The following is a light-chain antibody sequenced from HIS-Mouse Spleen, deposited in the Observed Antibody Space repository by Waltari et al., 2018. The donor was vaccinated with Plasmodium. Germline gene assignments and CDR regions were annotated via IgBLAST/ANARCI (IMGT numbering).Light chain of an antibody. CDR1: ALPKKY. Sequence: SYELTQPPSVSVSPAPTARITCSGAALPKKYAYWYQQKSGQAPVLVIYEDSKRPSGIPERFSGSSAGTMATLTISGAQVEDEADYYCYSTDSSGNHRVFGGGTKLTVL. CDR2: EDS. V-gene: IGLV3-10*01. CDR3: YSTDSSGNHRV. J-gene: IGLJ3*02.